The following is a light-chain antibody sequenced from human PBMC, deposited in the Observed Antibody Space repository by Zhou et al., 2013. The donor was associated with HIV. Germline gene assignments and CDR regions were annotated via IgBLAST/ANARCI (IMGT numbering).Light chain of an antibody. CDR3: QQYRKLASWT. V-gene: IGKV3-15*01. CDR2: GAS. J-gene: IGKJ1*01. Sequence: IVMTQSPVTLSVSPGERATLSCRASQSVSSSLAWYQQKPGQAPRLLIYGASTRATGYPEPGSVAVGLGQSSLSPSAACSLKYLLVYYCQQYRKLASWTFGKGPGG. CDR1: QSVSSS.